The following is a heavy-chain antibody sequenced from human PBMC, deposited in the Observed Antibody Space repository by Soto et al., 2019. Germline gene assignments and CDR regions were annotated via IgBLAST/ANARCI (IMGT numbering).Heavy chain of an antibody. CDR1: GYTFTGYY. V-gene: IGHV1-2*04. CDR3: ARGLGRRVATKRYYFDY. J-gene: IGHJ4*02. CDR2: INPNSGGT. Sequence: ASVKVSCKASGYTFTGYYMHWVRQAPGQGLGWMGWINPNSGGTNYAQKFQGWVTMTRDTSISTAYMELSRLRSDDTAVYYCARGLGRRVATKRYYFDYWGQGTLVTVSS. D-gene: IGHD5-12*01.